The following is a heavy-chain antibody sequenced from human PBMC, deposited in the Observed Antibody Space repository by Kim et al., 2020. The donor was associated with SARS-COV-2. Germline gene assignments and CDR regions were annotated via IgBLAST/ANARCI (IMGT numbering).Heavy chain of an antibody. CDR3: ARESATGPYYFDY. J-gene: IGHJ4*02. Sequence: YAQIGQGRVTMTMDTSASTAYMERRNLRSDDTAVYYCARESATGPYYFDYWGQGTLVTVSS. D-gene: IGHD1-26*01. V-gene: IGHV1-18*01.